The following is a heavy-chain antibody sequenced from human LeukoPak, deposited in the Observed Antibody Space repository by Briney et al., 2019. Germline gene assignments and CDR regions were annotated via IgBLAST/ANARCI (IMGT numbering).Heavy chain of an antibody. J-gene: IGHJ5*02. Sequence: SETLSLTCTVSGGSISSYYWSWIRQPPGKGLEWIGYIYTSGSTNYNSSLKSRVTISVDTSKNQFSLKLSSVTAADTAVYYCARHTSGIAAAGHAWFDPWGQGTLVTVSS. CDR1: GGSISSYY. D-gene: IGHD6-13*01. CDR2: IYTSGST. V-gene: IGHV4-4*09. CDR3: ARHTSGIAAAGHAWFDP.